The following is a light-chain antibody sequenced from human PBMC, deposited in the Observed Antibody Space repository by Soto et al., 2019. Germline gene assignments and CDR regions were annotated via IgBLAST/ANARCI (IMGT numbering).Light chain of an antibody. V-gene: IGLV1-40*01. CDR3: QSYDLSLRNYV. CDR1: SSNLGAGYD. Sequence: QAVVTQPPSVSGAPGQRVTLSCTGNSSNLGAGYDVHWYQQLPGAAPKLVIFGNRNRPSGVPERFSGSKSGTSASLAIIRLQAEDEGDYYCQSYDLSLRNYVFGSGTKVTVL. CDR2: GNR. J-gene: IGLJ1*01.